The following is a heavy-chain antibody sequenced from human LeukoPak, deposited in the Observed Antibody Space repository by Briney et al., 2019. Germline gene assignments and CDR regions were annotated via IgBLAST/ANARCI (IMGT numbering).Heavy chain of an antibody. Sequence: SETLSLTCTVSGGSISGYYWSWIRQPAGKGLEWIGRIYSSGSTNYNPSLKSRVTISVDTSKNQFSLKLSSVTAADTAVYYCARDRGFMVRGSRRGYDDYYYYMDVWGKGTTVTISS. CDR3: ARDRGFMVRGSRRGYDDYYYYMDV. D-gene: IGHD3-10*01. V-gene: IGHV4-4*07. J-gene: IGHJ6*03. CDR1: GGSISGYY. CDR2: IYSSGST.